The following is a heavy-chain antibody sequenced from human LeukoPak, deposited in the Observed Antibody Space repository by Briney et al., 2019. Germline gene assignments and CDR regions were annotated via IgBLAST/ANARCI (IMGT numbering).Heavy chain of an antibody. CDR3: ARAGGTSWADY. V-gene: IGHV3-7*01. J-gene: IGHJ4*02. CDR1: GFTLRDYW. D-gene: IGHD6-13*01. CDR2: VKQDGTEK. Sequence: GGSLRLSCEASGFTLRDYWMTWVRQAPGKGLEWVANVKQDGTEKFYVDSVKGRFTISRDNGKNSLYLQMNVLRVEDTAIYYCARAGGTSWADYWGQGTLVTVSS.